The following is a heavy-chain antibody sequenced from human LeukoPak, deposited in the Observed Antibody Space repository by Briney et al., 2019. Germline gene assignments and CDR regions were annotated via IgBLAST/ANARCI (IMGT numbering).Heavy chain of an antibody. D-gene: IGHD4-17*01. V-gene: IGHV4-4*07. Sequence: SETLSLTCTVSGDSISRYYWSWIRQPAGKGLEWIGRIYNGGIITYNPSLKSRVTMSIDTSNNQFSLRLRFVTAADTAVYYCARDLGADYGDYVFDPWGQGTLVIVSS. CDR1: GDSISRYY. J-gene: IGHJ5*02. CDR3: ARDLGADYGDYVFDP. CDR2: IYNGGII.